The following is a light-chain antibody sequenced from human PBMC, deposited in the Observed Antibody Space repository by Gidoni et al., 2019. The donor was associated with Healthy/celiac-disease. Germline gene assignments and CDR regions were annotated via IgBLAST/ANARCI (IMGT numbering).Light chain of an antibody. CDR2: ASS. CDR3: QQSYSTPLT. V-gene: IGKV1-39*01. J-gene: IGKJ4*01. Sequence: DIQMTQSPSSLSASVGDRVTITCRASQSISSYLNWYQQKPGKAPKLLIYASSSWQSGVPSRFSCSGSGTDFTLTISSLQPEYFATYSCQQSYSTPLTFGGGTKVEIK. CDR1: QSISSY.